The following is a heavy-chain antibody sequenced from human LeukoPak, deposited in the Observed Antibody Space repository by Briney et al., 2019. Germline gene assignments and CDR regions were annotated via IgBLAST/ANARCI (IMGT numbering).Heavy chain of an antibody. CDR3: ARERSRVGATSDY. CDR1: GFTFSNYA. V-gene: IGHV3-23*01. CDR2: ISGTGDAT. J-gene: IGHJ4*02. Sequence: GGSLRLSCAASGFTFSNYALSWVRQAPGKGLEWVSAISGTGDATWYPDSVKGRFTIFRDKSKNTVYLQMNSLRAEDTAVYYCARERSRVGATSDYWGQGTLVTVSS. D-gene: IGHD1-26*01.